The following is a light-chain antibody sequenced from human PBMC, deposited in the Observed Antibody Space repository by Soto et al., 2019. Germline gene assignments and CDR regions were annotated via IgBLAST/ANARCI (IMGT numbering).Light chain of an antibody. V-gene: IGLV4-60*03. CDR1: SGHSSYI. CDR3: ETCDSNPPVV. J-gene: IGLJ2*01. Sequence: QPVLTQSYSASASLGSSVKLTCTLSSGHSSYIIAWHQQQPGKAPRYLMKLEGSGSYNKGSGVPDRFSGSSSGADRYLTISNPQSEDEADYYCETCDSNPPVVFGGRTKVTVL. CDR2: LEGSGSY.